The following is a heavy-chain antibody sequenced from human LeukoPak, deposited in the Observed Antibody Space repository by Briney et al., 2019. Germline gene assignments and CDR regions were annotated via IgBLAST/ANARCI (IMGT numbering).Heavy chain of an antibody. V-gene: IGHV4-38-2*02. CDR3: ARVGPGRTYYYDSSGYLKGARYFDY. CDR1: GYSISSGYY. CDR2: IYHSGST. D-gene: IGHD3-22*01. Sequence: PSETLSLTCTVSGYSISSGYYWGWIRQPPGKGLEWIGSIYHSGSTNYNPSLKSRVTISVDTSKNQFSLKLSSVTAADTAVYYCARVGPGRTYYYDSSGYLKGARYFDYWGQGTLVTVSS. J-gene: IGHJ4*02.